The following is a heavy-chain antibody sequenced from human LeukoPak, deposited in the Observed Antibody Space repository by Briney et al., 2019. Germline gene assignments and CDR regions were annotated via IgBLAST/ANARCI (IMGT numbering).Heavy chain of an antibody. Sequence: ASVKVSCKASGYTFTSYGISWVRQAPGQGLEWMGWISAYNGNTNYAQKLQGRVTMTTDTSTSTAYMELRSLRSDDTAVYYCARDTFIAAAQGSDYWGQGTLVTVSS. V-gene: IGHV1-18*01. D-gene: IGHD6-13*01. CDR2: ISAYNGNT. CDR3: ARDTFIAAAQGSDY. J-gene: IGHJ4*02. CDR1: GYTFTSYG.